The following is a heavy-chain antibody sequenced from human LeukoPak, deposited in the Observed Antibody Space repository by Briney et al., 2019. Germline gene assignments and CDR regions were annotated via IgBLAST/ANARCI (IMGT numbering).Heavy chain of an antibody. Sequence: ASVKVSCKASGYTFTGYYMHWVRQAPGQGLEWMGWINPNSGGTNYAQKFQGRVTMTRDTSISTAYMELSRLRSDDTAVYYCARVDDFWSGPQGANWFDPWGQGTLVTVSS. CDR1: GYTFTGYY. CDR2: INPNSGGT. J-gene: IGHJ5*02. D-gene: IGHD3-3*01. V-gene: IGHV1-2*02. CDR3: ARVDDFWSGPQGANWFDP.